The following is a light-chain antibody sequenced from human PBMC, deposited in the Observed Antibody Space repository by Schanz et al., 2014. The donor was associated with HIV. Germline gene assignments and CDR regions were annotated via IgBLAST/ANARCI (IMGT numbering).Light chain of an antibody. CDR3: SSHAGRSSFVV. Sequence: QSALTQPASMSGSPGQSITISCTGTSSDVGGYNYVSWYQQHPGKAPKLMIYDVSKRPSGVPDRFSGSKSGNTASLTISGFQGEGEADYYCSSHAGRSSFVVFGGGTKLTVL. J-gene: IGLJ2*01. V-gene: IGLV2-14*01. CDR2: DVS. CDR1: SSDVGGYNY.